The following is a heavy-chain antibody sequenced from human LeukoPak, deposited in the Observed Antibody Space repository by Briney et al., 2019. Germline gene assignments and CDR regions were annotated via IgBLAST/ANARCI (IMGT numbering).Heavy chain of an antibody. Sequence: GGFLRLSCAASGFTFSNYWMSWVRQAPGKGLEWVANIKQDGSEKYYVDSVKGRFTISRDNAKNSLYLQMNSLRVEDTAVYYCARDRWGYSYGGDWGQGTLVTVSS. CDR2: IKQDGSEK. V-gene: IGHV3-7*01. D-gene: IGHD5-18*01. J-gene: IGHJ4*02. CDR3: ARDRWGYSYGGD. CDR1: GFTFSNYW.